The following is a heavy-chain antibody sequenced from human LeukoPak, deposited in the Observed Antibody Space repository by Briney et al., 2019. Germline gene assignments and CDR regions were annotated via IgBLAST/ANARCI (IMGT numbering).Heavy chain of an antibody. J-gene: IGHJ6*02. D-gene: IGHD3-3*01. CDR2: MNPNSGNT. CDR3: ARVYNYDFWSGYWVHYYGMDV. Sequence: ASVKVSCKASGYTFTSYDINWVRQATGQGLEWMGWMNPNSGNTGYAQKFQGRVTMTRNTSISTAYMELSSLRSEDTAVYYCARVYNYDFWSGYWVHYYGMDVWGQGTTVTVSS. V-gene: IGHV1-8*01. CDR1: GYTFTSYD.